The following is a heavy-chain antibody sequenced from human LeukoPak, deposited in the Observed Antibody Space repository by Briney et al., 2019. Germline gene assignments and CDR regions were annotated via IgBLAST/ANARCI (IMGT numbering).Heavy chain of an antibody. CDR3: AKGEEAFDI. J-gene: IGHJ3*02. Sequence: PGGSLRLSCEGSGFTFRKYAMNWVRQAPGKGLEWVSAIGVSTDNTYYADSVKGRFIISRDNSRNTLHVQMSGLRDEDTAIYYCAKGEEAFDIWGQGTMVTVSS. CDR1: GFTFRKYA. V-gene: IGHV3-23*01. CDR2: IGVSTDNT.